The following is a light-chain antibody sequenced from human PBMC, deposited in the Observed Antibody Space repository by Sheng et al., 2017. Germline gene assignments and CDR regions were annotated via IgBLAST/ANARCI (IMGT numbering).Light chain of an antibody. CDR1: SSNIGAGYD. Sequence: QSVLTQPPSVSGAPGQRVTISCTGSSSNIGAGYDVHWYQQLPGTAPKLLIYGDTNRPSGVPDRFSGSKSGTSASLAITGLQADDEADYYCQSHDSSLSGSRVFGGGTKLIVL. CDR2: GDT. CDR3: QSHDSSLSGSRV. V-gene: IGLV1-40*01. J-gene: IGLJ3*02.